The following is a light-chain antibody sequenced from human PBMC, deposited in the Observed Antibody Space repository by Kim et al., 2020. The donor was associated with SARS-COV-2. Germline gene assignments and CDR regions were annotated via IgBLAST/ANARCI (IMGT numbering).Light chain of an antibody. CDR1: SLRNYY. V-gene: IGLV3-19*01. CDR2: GKN. J-gene: IGLJ3*02. CDR3: NPRDTSGHVLV. Sequence: SSELTQDPGVSVALVQTVRTTCQGNSLRNYYADWSQQKPGQAPVVVIYGKNNRLSGIPDRFSGFSSVDTASLTITGAQAEDEAVYYCNPRDTSGHVLVFG.